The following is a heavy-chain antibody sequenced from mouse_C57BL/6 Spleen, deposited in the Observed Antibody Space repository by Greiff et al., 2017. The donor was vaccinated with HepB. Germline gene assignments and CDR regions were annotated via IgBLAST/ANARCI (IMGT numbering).Heavy chain of an antibody. Sequence: EVKLMESGGDLVKPGGSLKLSCAASGFTFSSYGMSWVRQTPDKRLEWVATISSGGSYTYYPDSVKGRFTISRDNAKNTLYLQMSSLKSEDTAMYYCARHGDYGSSSYWYFDVWGTGTTGTVSS. CDR2: ISSGGSYT. V-gene: IGHV5-6*01. J-gene: IGHJ1*03. CDR1: GFTFSSYG. D-gene: IGHD1-1*01. CDR3: ARHGDYGSSSYWYFDV.